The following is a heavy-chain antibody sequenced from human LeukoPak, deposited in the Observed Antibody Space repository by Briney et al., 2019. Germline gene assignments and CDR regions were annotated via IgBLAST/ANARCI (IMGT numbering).Heavy chain of an antibody. CDR3: ATRGYSSGWYFDY. CDR2: ISAYNGNT. D-gene: IGHD6-19*01. CDR1: GYTFTSYG. J-gene: IGHJ4*02. V-gene: IGHV1-18*01. Sequence: ASVKVSCKASGYTFTSYGISWVRQAPGQGPEWMGWISAYNGNTNYAQKLQGRVTMTEDTSTDTAYMELSSLRSEDTAVYYCATRGYSSGWYFDYWGQGTLVTVSS.